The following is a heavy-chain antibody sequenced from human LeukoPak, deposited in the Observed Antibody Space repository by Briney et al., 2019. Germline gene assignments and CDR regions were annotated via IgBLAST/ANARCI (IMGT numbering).Heavy chain of an antibody. CDR2: ISCNSGSI. J-gene: IGHJ6*02. V-gene: IGHV3-9*01. Sequence: GGSLTLSCAASGFPFDDYDMHWVRQAPGKGLEWVSDISCNSGSIGYADSVKGRFTISRDNDNNKLYLQMNSLSAEDKDLDYCAKDMGTGGYYYYGMDVWGQGTLVTVSS. CDR3: AKDMGTGGYYYYGMDV. CDR1: GFPFDDYD. D-gene: IGHD2-15*01.